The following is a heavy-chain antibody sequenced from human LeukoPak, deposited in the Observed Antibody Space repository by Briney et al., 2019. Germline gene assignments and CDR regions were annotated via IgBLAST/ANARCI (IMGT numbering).Heavy chain of an antibody. CDR1: GFTFSGKW. CDR3: AWYDFWSGYSFDY. V-gene: IGHV3-7*01. Sequence: PGGSLRLSCAASGFTFSGKWMSWVRQAPGKGLEWVANIKQDGSERYYIDSVEGRFTISRDNAKNSLYLQMNSLRAEDTAIYYCAWYDFWSGYSFDYWGQGALVTVSS. D-gene: IGHD3-3*01. J-gene: IGHJ4*02. CDR2: IKQDGSER.